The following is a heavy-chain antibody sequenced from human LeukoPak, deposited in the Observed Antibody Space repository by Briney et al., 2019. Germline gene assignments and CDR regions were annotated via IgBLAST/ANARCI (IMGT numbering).Heavy chain of an antibody. CDR2: ISDDGVNK. CDR1: GINFITYA. J-gene: IGHJ4*02. CDR3: ARGSYSSSWYDY. Sequence: GGSLRLSCAASGINFITYALHWVRQAPGKGLEWVAVISDDGVNKYYADSVKGRFTISRDNSKNTLYLQMNSLRSEDTAVYYCARGSYSSSWYDYWGQGTLVTVSS. D-gene: IGHD6-13*01. V-gene: IGHV3-30-3*01.